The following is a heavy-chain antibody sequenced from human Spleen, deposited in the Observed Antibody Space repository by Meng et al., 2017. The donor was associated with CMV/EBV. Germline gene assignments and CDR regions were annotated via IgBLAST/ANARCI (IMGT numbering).Heavy chain of an antibody. J-gene: IGHJ3*02. CDR3: ARDRGSYYYDSSAFDI. D-gene: IGHD3-22*01. Sequence: GESLKNSCAASGFTVSSYAMHWVRQAPGKGLEWVAVISYDGSNKYYADSVKGRFTISRDNSKNTLYLQMNSLRAEDAAVYYCARDRGSYYYDSSAFDIWGQGTMVTVSS. CDR2: ISYDGSNK. V-gene: IGHV3-30-3*01. CDR1: GFTVSSYA.